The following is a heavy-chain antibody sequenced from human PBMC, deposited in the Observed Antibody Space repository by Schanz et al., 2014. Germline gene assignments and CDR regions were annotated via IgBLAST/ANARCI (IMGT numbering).Heavy chain of an antibody. J-gene: IGHJ4*02. Sequence: LRLSCAASGITFSSHSFNWVRQAPGKGLEWISYITYNGGTIYYADSVKGRFTISRDNAKNSLYLEMNSLRAEEKALYDCARDRRNADFDYWGEGNLDTVAA. V-gene: IGHV3-48*01. CDR1: GITFSSHS. CDR2: ITYNGGTI. D-gene: IGHD1-1*01. CDR3: ARDRRNADFDY.